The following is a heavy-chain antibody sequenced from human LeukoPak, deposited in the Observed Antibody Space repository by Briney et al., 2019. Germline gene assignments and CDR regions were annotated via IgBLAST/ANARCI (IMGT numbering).Heavy chain of an antibody. V-gene: IGHV1-69*04. Sequence: ASVKVSCKASGGTFSSYAISWVRQAPGQGLEWMGRIIPIFGIANYAQKFQGRATITADKSTSTAYMELSSLRSEDTAVYYCASAYYYDSSGYLNWFDPWGQGTLVTVSS. CDR2: IIPIFGIA. J-gene: IGHJ5*02. D-gene: IGHD3-22*01. CDR3: ASAYYYDSSGYLNWFDP. CDR1: GGTFSSYA.